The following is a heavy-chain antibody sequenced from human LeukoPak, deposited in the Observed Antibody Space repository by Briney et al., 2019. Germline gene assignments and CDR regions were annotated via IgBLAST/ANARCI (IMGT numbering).Heavy chain of an antibody. J-gene: IGHJ4*02. V-gene: IGHV3-30*18. CDR1: GFTFSSYG. CDR3: AKDWRGWKMATMFADQN. Sequence: GGSLRLSCAASGFTFSSYGMHWVRQAPGKGLEWVAVISCDGSNKYYADSVKGRFTISRDNSKNTLYLQMNSLRAEDTAVYYCAKDWRGWKMATMFADQNWGQGTLVTVSS. CDR2: ISCDGSNK. D-gene: IGHD5-24*01.